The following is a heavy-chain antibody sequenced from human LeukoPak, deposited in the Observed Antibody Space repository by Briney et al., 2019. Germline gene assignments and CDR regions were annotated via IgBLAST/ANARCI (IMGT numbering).Heavy chain of an antibody. CDR1: GGSFSGYY. CDR3: ARGRGYCSGGSCSFCYFDY. D-gene: IGHD2-15*01. CDR2: IHHSGST. V-gene: IGHV4-34*01. J-gene: IGHJ4*02. Sequence: SETLSLTCAVYGGSFSGYYWSWIRQPPGKGLEWTGEIHHSGSTNYNPSLKSRVTISVDTSKNQFSLKLSSVTAADTAVYYCARGRGYCSGGSCSFCYFDYWGQGTLVTVSS.